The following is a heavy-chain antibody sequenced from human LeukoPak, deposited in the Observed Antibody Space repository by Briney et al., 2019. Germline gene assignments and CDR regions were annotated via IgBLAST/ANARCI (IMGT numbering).Heavy chain of an antibody. V-gene: IGHV1-2*02. CDR3: ARGDFWSGYSYFDY. Sequence: ASVKVSCKASEYTFTGYYMHWVRQAPGQGLEWMGWINPNSGGTNYAQKFQGRVTMTRDTSISTAYMELSRLRSDDTAVYYCARGDFWSGYSYFDYWGQGTLVTVSS. CDR1: EYTFTGYY. D-gene: IGHD3-3*01. CDR2: INPNSGGT. J-gene: IGHJ4*02.